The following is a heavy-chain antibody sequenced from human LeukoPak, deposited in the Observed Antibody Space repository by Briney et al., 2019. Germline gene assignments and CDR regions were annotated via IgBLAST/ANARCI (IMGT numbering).Heavy chain of an antibody. J-gene: IGHJ4*02. Sequence: GGSLRLSCAASGFTFSNYAMNWVRQAPGKGLEWVSAISGSGDSTYYEDSVKGRFTISRDNSKSTLYLQMNSLRADDTAVYYCAKDHVRGSITGTTVDYWGQGTLVTVSS. CDR2: ISGSGDST. V-gene: IGHV3-23*01. D-gene: IGHD1-7*01. CDR3: AKDHVRGSITGTTVDY. CDR1: GFTFSNYA.